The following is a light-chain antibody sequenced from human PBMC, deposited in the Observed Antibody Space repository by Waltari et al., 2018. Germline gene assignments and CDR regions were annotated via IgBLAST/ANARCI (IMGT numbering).Light chain of an antibody. V-gene: IGLV4-69*01. J-gene: IGLJ3*02. CDR2: LNGDGSH. Sequence: QLVLTQSPSASASLGASVKLTCTLSRGHSSYAIAWHQQQPQKGPRFLMKLNGDGSHTKGDGITARFSGSSSGAERYLTISSLQSEDEADYYCQTWGTGIVFGGGTKLTVL. CDR1: RGHSSYA. CDR3: QTWGTGIV.